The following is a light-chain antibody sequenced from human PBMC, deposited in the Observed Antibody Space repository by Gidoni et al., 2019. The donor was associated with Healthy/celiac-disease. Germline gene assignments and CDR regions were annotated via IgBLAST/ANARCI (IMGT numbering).Light chain of an antibody. CDR1: QSVSSY. J-gene: IGKJ3*01. Sequence: EIVLTQSPATLSLSPGERATLPCRASQSVSSYLAWYQQKPGQAPRLLIYDASNRATGIPARFSGSGSGTDFTLTISSLEPEDFAVYYCQQRSNWPPRGSFGPGTKVDIK. CDR3: QQRSNWPPRGS. CDR2: DAS. V-gene: IGKV3-11*01.